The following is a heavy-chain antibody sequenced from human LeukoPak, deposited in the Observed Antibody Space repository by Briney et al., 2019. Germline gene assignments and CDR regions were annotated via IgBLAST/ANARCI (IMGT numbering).Heavy chain of an antibody. CDR3: ARGSVAARPNYYYMDV. CDR1: GGSFSDYY. V-gene: IGHV4-34*01. D-gene: IGHD6-6*01. Sequence: SETLSLTCAVYGGSFSDYYWSWIRQPPGKGLEWIGEINHSGSTNYNPSLKSRVTISVDTSKNQFSLKLRSVTAADTAVYYCARGSVAARPNYYYMDVWGKGTTVTVSS. CDR2: INHSGST. J-gene: IGHJ6*03.